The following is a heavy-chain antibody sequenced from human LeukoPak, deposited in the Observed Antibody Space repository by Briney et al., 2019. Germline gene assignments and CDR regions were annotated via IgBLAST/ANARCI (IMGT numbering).Heavy chain of an antibody. V-gene: IGHV3-33*01. CDR1: GFTFSSYG. Sequence: GGSLRLSCAASGFTFSSYGMHWVRQAPGKGLEWVAVIWYDGSNKYYADSVKGRFTISRDNSKNTLYLQMNSLRAEDTAVYYCARDKGGSHPVFDYWGQGTLVTVSS. CDR2: IWYDGSNK. CDR3: ARDKGGSHPVFDY. D-gene: IGHD1-26*01. J-gene: IGHJ4*02.